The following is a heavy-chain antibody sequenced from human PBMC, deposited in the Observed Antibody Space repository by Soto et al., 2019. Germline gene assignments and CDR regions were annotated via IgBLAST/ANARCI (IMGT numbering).Heavy chain of an antibody. J-gene: IGHJ6*02. Sequence: GESLKISCKGSGYSFTSYWISWVRQMPGKGLEWMGRIAPSDSYTNYSPSFQGHVTISADKSISTAYLQWSSLKASDTAMYYCARYYYDSSGSLYGMDLWGQGTTVTVSS. CDR2: IAPSDSYT. V-gene: IGHV5-10-1*01. CDR3: ARYYYDSSGSLYGMDL. CDR1: GYSFTSYW. D-gene: IGHD3-22*01.